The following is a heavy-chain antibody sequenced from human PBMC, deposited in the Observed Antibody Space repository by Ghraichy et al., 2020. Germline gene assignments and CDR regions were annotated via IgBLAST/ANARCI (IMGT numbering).Heavy chain of an antibody. V-gene: IGHV4-34*01. Sequence: SETLSLTCAVYGGSFSGYYWSWIRQPPGKGLEWIGEINHSGSTNYNPSLKSRVTISVDTSKNQFSLKLSSVTAADTAVYYCARGSLGIAAAGVYWGQGTLVTVSS. CDR3: ARGSLGIAAAGVY. CDR2: INHSGST. D-gene: IGHD6-13*01. J-gene: IGHJ4*02. CDR1: GGSFSGYY.